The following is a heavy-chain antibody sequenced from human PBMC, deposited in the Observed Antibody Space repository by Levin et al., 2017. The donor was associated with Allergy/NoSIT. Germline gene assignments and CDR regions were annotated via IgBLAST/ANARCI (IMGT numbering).Heavy chain of an antibody. V-gene: IGHV3-30*18. CDR3: ANQQLLKAMGYYFDY. Sequence: GGSLRLSCAVSGFTFSNYGMHWVRQAPGKGLEWVAVISYDGRNKNYADSVKGRFTISRDNSKNTLYLQMNSLRAEDTAVYYCANQQLLKAMGYYFDYWGQGTLVTVSS. J-gene: IGHJ4*02. D-gene: IGHD2-2*01. CDR2: ISYDGRNK. CDR1: GFTFSNYG.